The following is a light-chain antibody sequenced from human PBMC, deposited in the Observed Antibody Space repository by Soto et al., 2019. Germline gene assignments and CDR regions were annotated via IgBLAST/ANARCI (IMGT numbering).Light chain of an antibody. J-gene: IGKJ5*01. V-gene: IGKV1-39*01. CDR2: GAS. Sequence: TPSPSSLSASFWNRGHITFRASQSITFYLNLYQQKPGKAPNLLIYGASTLQSGVPSRFSGSGSGTDFTLTISSLQPEDFATYYCQQSYGTPITFGQGTRLEIK. CDR1: QSITFY. CDR3: QQSYGTPIT.